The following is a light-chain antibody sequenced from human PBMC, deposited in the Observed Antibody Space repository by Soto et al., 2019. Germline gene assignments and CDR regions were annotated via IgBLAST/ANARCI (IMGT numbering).Light chain of an antibody. Sequence: EIVLTQSPGTLSLSPGERATLSCRASPSVSGSNLAWYQQKPGQAPRLVIYGASSRATGIPDRFSGSGSGTDFTLTISRLEPEDFAVYYCQPYGSFGQGTKVEI. CDR2: GAS. CDR1: PSVSGSN. CDR3: QPYGS. J-gene: IGKJ1*01. V-gene: IGKV3-20*01.